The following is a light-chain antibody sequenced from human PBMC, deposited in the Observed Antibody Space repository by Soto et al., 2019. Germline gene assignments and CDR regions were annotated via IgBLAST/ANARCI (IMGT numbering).Light chain of an antibody. Sequence: EIVMTQSPATLSVSPGERATLSCRASQSVSSNLAWYQQKPGQDPRLLIYGASTRATGIPARISGSASGTEFTRTISSLQSEDFAIYYCQQYDGWPASYTFGQGTKQEI. CDR1: QSVSSN. CDR3: QQYDGWPASYT. V-gene: IGKV3-15*01. J-gene: IGKJ2*01. CDR2: GAS.